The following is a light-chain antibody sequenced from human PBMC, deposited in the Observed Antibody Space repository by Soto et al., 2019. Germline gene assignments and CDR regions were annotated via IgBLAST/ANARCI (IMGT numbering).Light chain of an antibody. CDR3: QSSGNSDPSVV. V-gene: IGLV3-25*03. CDR1: ALPNQF. CDR2: KDT. J-gene: IGLJ2*01. Sequence: SYELTQPPSVSVSPGQAARITCSGDALPNQFAYWYQQKPGQAPMLVIYKDTERPSGIPERFSGSSSGTAVTLTISGVQAEDEADYYCQSSGNSDPSVVFGGGTKVTVL.